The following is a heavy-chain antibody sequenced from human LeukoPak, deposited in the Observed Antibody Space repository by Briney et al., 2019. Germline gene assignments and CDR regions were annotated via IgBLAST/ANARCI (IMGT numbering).Heavy chain of an antibody. CDR3: AVNYYDSSGYYLMDV. J-gene: IGHJ6*02. CDR1: GGSFSGYY. D-gene: IGHD3-22*01. CDR2: INHSGST. Sequence: SETLSLTCAVYGGSFSGYYWSWIRQPPGKGLEWIGEINHSGSTNYNPSLKSRVTISVDTSKNQCSLKLSSVTAADTAVYYCAVNYYDSSGYYLMDVWGQGTTVTVSS. V-gene: IGHV4-34*01.